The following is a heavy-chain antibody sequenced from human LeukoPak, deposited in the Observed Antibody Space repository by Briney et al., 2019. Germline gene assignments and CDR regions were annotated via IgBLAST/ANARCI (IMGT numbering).Heavy chain of an antibody. V-gene: IGHV3-23*01. CDR2: FSESSGSA. CDR1: GFTLSSHA. D-gene: IGHD6-13*01. Sequence: GGSLRLSCAASGFTLSSHAMSWVRQAPGKGLEWISTFSESSGSAHYADSVKGRFTISRDISKNTLYLQMNSLRAEDTAVYYCARDPSRSWWGYFDYWGQGALVTVSS. CDR3: ARDPSRSWWGYFDY. J-gene: IGHJ4*02.